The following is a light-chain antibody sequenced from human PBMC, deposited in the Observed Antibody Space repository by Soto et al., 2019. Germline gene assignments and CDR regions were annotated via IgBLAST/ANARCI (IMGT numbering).Light chain of an antibody. J-gene: IGLJ1*01. CDR3: SSYAGSNNPPFV. V-gene: IGLV2-8*01. CDR2: EVT. Sequence: QSVLTQPPSASGCPGQSITISCTGTSSDVGGFNYVSWHQQHPGKAPKVIIYEVTKRPSGVPDRFSGSKSANTASLTVSGLQAEDEADYYCSSYAGSNNPPFVFGTGTKVTVL. CDR1: SSDVGGFNY.